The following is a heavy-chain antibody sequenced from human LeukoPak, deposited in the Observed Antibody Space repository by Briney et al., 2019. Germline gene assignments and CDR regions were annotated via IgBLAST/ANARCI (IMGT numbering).Heavy chain of an antibody. Sequence: AGGSLRLSCAVSGFTFSSSSMNWVRQAPGKGLEWVSSISSSSSYIYYADSVKGRFTISRDNAKNSLYLQMDSLRAEDTAVYYCATSDDLWSGMDNWGQGTLVTVSS. CDR1: GFTFSSSS. J-gene: IGHJ4*02. CDR3: ATSDDLWSGMDN. CDR2: ISSSSSYI. V-gene: IGHV3-21*01. D-gene: IGHD3-3*01.